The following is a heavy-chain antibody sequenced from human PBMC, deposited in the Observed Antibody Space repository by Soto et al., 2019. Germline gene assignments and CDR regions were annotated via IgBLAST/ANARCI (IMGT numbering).Heavy chain of an antibody. J-gene: IGHJ6*02. CDR3: ARDKVDTAMGWNYYYYYGMDF. CDR2: ISPIFGTA. CDR1: GGTVSSYA. D-gene: IGHD5-18*01. V-gene: IGHV1-69*01. Sequence: QVQLVQSGAEVKKPGSSVKVSCKASGGTVSSYAISWVRKAHGQGLEWRGGISPIFGTANYAQKFQGRVTITADESTSTAYMELISVRSEDTAVYYCARDKVDTAMGWNYYYYYGMDFWGQGTTVTVSS.